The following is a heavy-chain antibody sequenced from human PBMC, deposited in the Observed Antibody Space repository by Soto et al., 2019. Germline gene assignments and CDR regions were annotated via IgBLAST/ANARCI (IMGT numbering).Heavy chain of an antibody. Sequence: QVQLQESGPGLVKPSETLSLTCTVSGGSVSSGSYYWSWIRQPPGKGLEWIGDIYYSGSTNYNPALKSRVTISVDTSKNQFSLKLSPVTAADTAVYYCARGGAPKYYDFWSGYQSPYYYYGMDVWGQGTTVTVSS. V-gene: IGHV4-61*01. D-gene: IGHD3-3*01. CDR2: IYYSGST. J-gene: IGHJ6*02. CDR1: GGSVSSGSYY. CDR3: ARGGAPKYYDFWSGYQSPYYYYGMDV.